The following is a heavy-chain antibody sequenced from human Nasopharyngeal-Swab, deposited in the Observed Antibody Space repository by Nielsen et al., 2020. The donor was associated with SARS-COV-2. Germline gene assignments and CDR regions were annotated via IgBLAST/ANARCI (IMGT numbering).Heavy chain of an antibody. D-gene: IGHD3-3*01. J-gene: IGHJ6*04. CDR1: GFPFNNYT. CDR3: ARDGLDYDFWSAYFMDV. V-gene: IGHV3-21*01. Sequence: GGSLRLSCAAPGFPFNNYTFNWVRQAPGRGLGWVSSISSNNSYIYYAASVKGRFTISRDNAKNSLYLQMNSLGAEDTAMYYCARDGLDYDFWSAYFMDVWGKGTTVTVSA. CDR2: ISSNNSYI.